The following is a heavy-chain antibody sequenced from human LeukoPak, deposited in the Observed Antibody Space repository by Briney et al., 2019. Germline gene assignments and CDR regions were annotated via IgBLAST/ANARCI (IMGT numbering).Heavy chain of an antibody. CDR3: AREGHYYDPFSSGVFDY. CDR2: ISYDGSNK. D-gene: IGHD3-22*01. CDR1: GFTFSSYW. J-gene: IGHJ4*02. Sequence: GGSLRLSCAASGFTFSSYWMSWVRQAPGKGLEWVAVISYDGSNKYYADSVKGRFTISRDNSKNTLYLQMNSLRAEDTAVYYCAREGHYYDPFSSGVFDYWGRGTLVTVSS. V-gene: IGHV3-30*03.